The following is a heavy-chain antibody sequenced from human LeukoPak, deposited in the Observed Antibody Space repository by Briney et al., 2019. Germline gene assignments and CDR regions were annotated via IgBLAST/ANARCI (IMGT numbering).Heavy chain of an antibody. J-gene: IGHJ4*02. CDR3: ARSNWDYPFEY. Sequence: GGSLRLSCAASGFTVSSNYMSWVRPAPGKGLEWVSVIYSGGSTYYADSVKGRFTISRHNSKNTLYLQMNSLRAEDTAVYYCARSNWDYPFEYWGQGTLVTVSS. D-gene: IGHD3-16*01. V-gene: IGHV3-53*04. CDR2: IYSGGST. CDR1: GFTVSSNY.